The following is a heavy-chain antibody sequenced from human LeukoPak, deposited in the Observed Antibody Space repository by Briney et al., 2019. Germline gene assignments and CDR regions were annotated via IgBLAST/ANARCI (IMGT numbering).Heavy chain of an antibody. CDR1: GYTFTGYY. CDR3: ARPVLKGYDNCGY. V-gene: IGHV1-2*06. D-gene: IGHD1-20*01. Sequence: ASVKVSCKASGYTFTGYYMHWVRQAPGQGLEWMGRINPNSGGTDYAQKFQGRVTMTRDTSISTAYMELSRLRSDDTAVYYCARPVLKGYDNCGYWGQGTLVTVSS. J-gene: IGHJ4*02. CDR2: INPNSGGT.